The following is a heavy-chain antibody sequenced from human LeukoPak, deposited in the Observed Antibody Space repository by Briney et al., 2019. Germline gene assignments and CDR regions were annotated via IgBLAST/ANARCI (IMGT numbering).Heavy chain of an antibody. CDR2: ISRDYTTV. CDR3: VGGCSGAGCFSMFDN. CDR1: GFPFSDYH. Sequence: GGSLRLSCAASGFPFSDYHMSWIRQAPGTGLEWLSYISRDYTTVFYADSVKGRFTISRDNAQNSLYLQMNNLRVEDTAIYYCVGGCSGAGCFSMFDNWGQGTLVTVSS. V-gene: IGHV3-11*01. J-gene: IGHJ4*02. D-gene: IGHD2-15*01.